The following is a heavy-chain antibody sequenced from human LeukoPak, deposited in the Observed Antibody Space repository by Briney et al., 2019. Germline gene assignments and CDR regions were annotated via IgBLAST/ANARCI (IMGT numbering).Heavy chain of an antibody. CDR1: GYTFTSYD. D-gene: IGHD3-10*01. CDR3: ARGLETYYYGSGSPVKNDY. Sequence: ASVKVSCKASGYTFTSYDIHWVRQATGQGLEWMGWMNPNSGNTGYAQKFQGRVTMTRNTSISTAYMELSSLRSEDTAVYYCARGLETYYYGSGSPVKNDYWGQGTLVTVPS. CDR2: MNPNSGNT. J-gene: IGHJ4*02. V-gene: IGHV1-8*01.